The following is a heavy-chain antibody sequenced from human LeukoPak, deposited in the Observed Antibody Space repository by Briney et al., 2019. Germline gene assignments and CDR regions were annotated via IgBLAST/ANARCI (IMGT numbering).Heavy chain of an antibody. J-gene: IGHJ5*02. Sequence: GSSVKVSCKASGGTFSSYAISWVRQAPGQGLEWMGGIIPIFGTANYAQKFQGRVTITTDESTSTAYMELSSLRSEDTAVYYCARGVVAAIFHWFDPWGQGTLVTVSS. CDR1: GGTFSSYA. CDR2: IIPIFGTA. D-gene: IGHD2-15*01. CDR3: ARGVVAAIFHWFDP. V-gene: IGHV1-69*05.